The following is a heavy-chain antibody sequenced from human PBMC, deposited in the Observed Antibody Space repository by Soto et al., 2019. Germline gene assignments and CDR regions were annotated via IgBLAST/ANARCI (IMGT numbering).Heavy chain of an antibody. CDR2: ISGSGART. CDR3: AKVGLEGVVVVVPAAEMDV. V-gene: IGHV3-23*01. D-gene: IGHD2-15*01. Sequence: GGSLRLSCAGSGFTFSNSAMSWVRQAPGKGLEWVSGISGSGARTYYADSVKGRFTMSRDNSKNSVFLQMNSLRAEDTAVYYCAKVGLEGVVVVVPAAEMDVWGQGTTVTVSS. CDR1: GFTFSNSA. J-gene: IGHJ6*02.